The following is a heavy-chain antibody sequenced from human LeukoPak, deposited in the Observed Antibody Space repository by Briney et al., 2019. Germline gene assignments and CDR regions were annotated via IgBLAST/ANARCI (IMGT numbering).Heavy chain of an antibody. CDR1: GFSFSNNSVA. V-gene: IGHV6-1*01. Sequence: SQTLSLTCAVSGFSFSNNSVAWIWIRQSPSRGLEWLGRTYYRSKWYNDYTVSVKSRITFNPDTSKNQFSQHLNSVTPEDTAVYDCIRLTVAITGSNYYYYFAIDGWGQGTTVTVSS. CDR3: IRLTVAITGSNYYYYFAIDG. CDR2: TYYRSKWYN. J-gene: IGHJ6*02. D-gene: IGHD2-15*01.